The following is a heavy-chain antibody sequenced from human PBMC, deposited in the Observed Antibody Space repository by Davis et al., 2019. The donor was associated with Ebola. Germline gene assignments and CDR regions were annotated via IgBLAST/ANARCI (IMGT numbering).Heavy chain of an antibody. CDR3: ARAGFRELFSYGMDV. J-gene: IGHJ6*02. D-gene: IGHD3-10*01. CDR2: ISSSSSTI. V-gene: IGHV3-48*02. Sequence: GESLKISCAASGFTFSSYSMNWVRQAPGKGLEWVSYISSSSSTIYYADSVKGRFTISRDNAKNSLYLQMNSLRDEDTAVYYCARAGFRELFSYGMDVWGQGTTVTVSS. CDR1: GFTFSSYS.